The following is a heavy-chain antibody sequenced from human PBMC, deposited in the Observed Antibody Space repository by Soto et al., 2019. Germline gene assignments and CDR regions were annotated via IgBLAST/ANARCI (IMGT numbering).Heavy chain of an antibody. J-gene: IGHJ4*02. CDR1: GFSFSRYT. V-gene: IGHV5-10-1*01. Sequence: GESLKISCVGSGFSFSRYTVGWVRQMPGKGLEWMGRIDPSDSYTNYSPSFQGHVTISADKSISTAYLQRSSLKASDTAMYYCARHDTITTPFDYWGQGTLVTVSS. D-gene: IGHD4-4*01. CDR2: IDPSDSYT. CDR3: ARHDTITTPFDY.